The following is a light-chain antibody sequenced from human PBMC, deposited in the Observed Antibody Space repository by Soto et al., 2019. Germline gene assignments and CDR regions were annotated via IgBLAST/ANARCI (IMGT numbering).Light chain of an antibody. CDR2: AAS. CDR1: QSISSY. Sequence: DIQGTQSPSSLSGSVVDRVTITFRASQSISSYLNWYQQKPGKATKLLIYAASSLQSGVPSRFSGTGSGTEFTLSIDTLQPDDFATYYCQHYHTSPIPLGQGTRLEIK. CDR3: QHYHTSPIP. J-gene: IGKJ5*01. V-gene: IGKV1-39*01.